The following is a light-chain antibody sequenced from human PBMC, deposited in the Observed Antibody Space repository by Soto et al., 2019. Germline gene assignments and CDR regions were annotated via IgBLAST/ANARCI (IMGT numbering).Light chain of an antibody. V-gene: IGLV1-51*02. CDR1: SSNIGSDF. CDR2: EDN. Sequence: SVLTQPPSVSAAPGQKVTISCSGSSSNIGSDFVSWYQQLPGTAPKLLIYEDNKRPSGIPDRFSGSKSGTSATLGITGLQTGDEADYYCGAWDTSLSGGVFGGGTQLTVL. J-gene: IGLJ2*01. CDR3: GAWDTSLSGGV.